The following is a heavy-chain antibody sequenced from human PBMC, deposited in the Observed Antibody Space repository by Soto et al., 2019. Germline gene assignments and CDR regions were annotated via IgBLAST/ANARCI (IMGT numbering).Heavy chain of an antibody. Sequence: QVQLVQSGAEVKKPGSSVKVSCKASGGTFSSYAISWVRQAPGQGLEWMGGIIPIFGTANYAQKFQGRVTITADESTSTAYMELSSLRSEDTAVYYCVRGEGSFEMATSNYYYYGMDVWGQGTTVTVSS. CDR2: IIPIFGTA. D-gene: IGHD5-12*01. CDR3: VRGEGSFEMATSNYYYYGMDV. J-gene: IGHJ6*02. CDR1: GGTFSSYA. V-gene: IGHV1-69*01.